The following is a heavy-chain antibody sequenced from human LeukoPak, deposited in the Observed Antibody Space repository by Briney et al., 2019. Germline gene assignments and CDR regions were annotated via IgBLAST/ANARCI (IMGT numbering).Heavy chain of an antibody. CDR3: ARHPDYCASDSLDSDYFHF. CDR2: IYYTGIT. D-gene: IGHD3-10*01. Sequence: SETLSLTCTVSGDSVTSYFWSWVRQPPGKGLEWIAYIYYTGITNYNPSLKSRVTVSVDTSKNHFSLQLNSVTAADTAVYYCARHPDYCASDSLDSDYFHFWGQGALVTVSS. CDR1: GDSVTSYF. J-gene: IGHJ4*02. V-gene: IGHV4-59*08.